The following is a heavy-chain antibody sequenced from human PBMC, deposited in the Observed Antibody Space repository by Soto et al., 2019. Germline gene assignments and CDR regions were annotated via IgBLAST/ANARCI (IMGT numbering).Heavy chain of an antibody. CDR1: GYTFTSYA. Sequence: ASVKVSCKASGYTFTSYAMHWVRQAPGQRLEWMGWINAGNGNTKYSQKFQGRVTITRDTSASTAYMELSSLRSEDTAVYYCARNRGVYYYGSGSRTSKIFDYWGQGTLVTVSS. J-gene: IGHJ4*02. V-gene: IGHV1-3*01. CDR3: ARNRGVYYYGSGSRTSKIFDY. CDR2: INAGNGNT. D-gene: IGHD3-10*01.